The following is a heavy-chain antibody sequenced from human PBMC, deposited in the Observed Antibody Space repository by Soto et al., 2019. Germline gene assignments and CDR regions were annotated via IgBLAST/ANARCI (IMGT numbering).Heavy chain of an antibody. CDR2: ISGSGGST. D-gene: IGHD5-12*01. CDR1: GFTFSSYA. J-gene: IGHJ4*02. CDR3: AKYSGYGARKWGFFDY. Sequence: EVQLLESGGGLVQPGGSLRLSCAASGFTFSSYAMSWVRQAPGKGLEWVSAISGSGGSTYYADSVKGRFTISRDNSKNTLYLQMNSLRAEDTAVYYCAKYSGYGARKWGFFDYWGQGTLVTVSS. V-gene: IGHV3-23*01.